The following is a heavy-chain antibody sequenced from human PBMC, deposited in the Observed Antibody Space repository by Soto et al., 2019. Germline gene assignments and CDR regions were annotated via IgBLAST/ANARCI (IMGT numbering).Heavy chain of an antibody. CDR3: TPYYYGSGSPRSGDYFDY. CDR1: GFTFSSYG. Sequence: GGSLRLSCAASGFTFSSYGMHWVRQAPGKGLEWVAVISYDGSNKYYADSVKGRLTISRDNSKNTLYLQMNSLRAEDTAVYYCTPYYYGSGSPRSGDYFDYWGQGTLVTVSS. J-gene: IGHJ4*02. D-gene: IGHD3-10*01. CDR2: ISYDGSNK. V-gene: IGHV3-30*03.